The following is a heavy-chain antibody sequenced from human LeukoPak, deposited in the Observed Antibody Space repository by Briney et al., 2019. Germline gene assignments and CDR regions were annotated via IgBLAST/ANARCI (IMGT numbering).Heavy chain of an antibody. CDR1: GFTFSGYW. D-gene: IGHD3-22*01. CDR3: AREVSEGFDF. CDR2: INSDGSST. J-gene: IGHJ4*02. V-gene: IGHV3-74*01. Sequence: GGSLRLSCAASGFTFSGYWMHWVRQAPGKGLVWVSRINSDGSSTTYAGSVKGRFAISRDNAKNSLYLQMNSLRAEDTALYYCAREVSEGFDFWGQGTLVTVSS.